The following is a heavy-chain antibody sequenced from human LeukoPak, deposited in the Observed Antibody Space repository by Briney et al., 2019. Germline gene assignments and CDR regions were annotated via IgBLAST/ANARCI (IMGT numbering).Heavy chain of an antibody. CDR3: AKAGYNCSGGSCYSYWYFDL. CDR2: ISWNSGSI. Sequence: GRSLRLSCAASGFTFDDYAMHWVRQAPGKGPEWVSGISWNSGSIGYADSVKGRFTISRDNAKNSLYLQMNSLRAEDTALYYCAKAGYNCSGGSCYSYWYFDLWGRGTLVTVSS. J-gene: IGHJ2*01. CDR1: GFTFDDYA. D-gene: IGHD2-15*01. V-gene: IGHV3-9*01.